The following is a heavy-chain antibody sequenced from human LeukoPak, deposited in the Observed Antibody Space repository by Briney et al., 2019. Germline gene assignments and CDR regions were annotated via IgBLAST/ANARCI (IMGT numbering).Heavy chain of an antibody. CDR1: GFTFSSYA. Sequence: GGPLRLSCAASGFTFSSYAMSWVRQAPGKGLEWISSSGDSDGSTYYADSLKGRFTISRDNSKNTLYLQMNNLRAEDTAVYYCAKGGCRGTCNPLAYWGQGALVTVSP. J-gene: IGHJ4*02. D-gene: IGHD2-15*01. CDR2: SGDSDGST. CDR3: AKGGCRGTCNPLAY. V-gene: IGHV3-23*01.